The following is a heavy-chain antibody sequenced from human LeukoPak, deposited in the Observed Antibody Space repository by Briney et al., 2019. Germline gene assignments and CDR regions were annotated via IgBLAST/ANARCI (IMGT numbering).Heavy chain of an antibody. CDR2: ISYDENNK. J-gene: IGHJ4*02. CDR3: ARAPGGFDY. Sequence: GGSLRLSCAASGFTFSTFEMHWVRQAPGKGLEWVAVISYDENNKYYTDSVKGRFTISRDNSKNTLYLHLTSLRPEDTALYYCARAPGGFDYWGQGTLVTVSS. V-gene: IGHV3-30-3*01. D-gene: IGHD2-15*01. CDR1: GFTFSTFE.